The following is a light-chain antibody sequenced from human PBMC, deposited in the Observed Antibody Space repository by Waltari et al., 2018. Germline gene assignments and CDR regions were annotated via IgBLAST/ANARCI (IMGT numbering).Light chain of an antibody. V-gene: IGKV3-15*01. Sequence: EIVMTQSPATLSLSPGERATVPCRASQGVSSNLAWYRQEPGQAPRLLIYGASSRATGIPARFSGSGSGTEFTLTISSLQSEDFAVYFCQQYNRWPFTFGGGTKVEIK. J-gene: IGKJ4*01. CDR1: QGVSSN. CDR3: QQYNRWPFT. CDR2: GAS.